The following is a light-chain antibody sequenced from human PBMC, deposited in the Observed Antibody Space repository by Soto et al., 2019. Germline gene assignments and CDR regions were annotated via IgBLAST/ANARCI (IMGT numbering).Light chain of an antibody. V-gene: IGKV3-15*01. CDR2: DAS. Sequence: EIVMTQSPATLSVSPGEGATLSCRARQSVARNLAWYQQRPGQAPRLVIYDASNRAAGIPARFSGSGSGTEFTLTISSLQSEDFAVYYCQHYNNWPYTFGQGTKLEIK. J-gene: IGKJ2*01. CDR3: QHYNNWPYT. CDR1: QSVARN.